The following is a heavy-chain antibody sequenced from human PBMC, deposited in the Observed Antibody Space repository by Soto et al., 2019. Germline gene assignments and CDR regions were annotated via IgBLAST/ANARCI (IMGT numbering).Heavy chain of an antibody. V-gene: IGHV5-51*01. CDR2: IYPGDSDT. CDR1: GYIFTNYW. Sequence: GESLKISCKGFGYIFTNYWIALVRQMPGKGMEGFGIIYPGDSDTRYSPSFQGQVTISADKATATAYLQWSSLKASDTAMYYCARHQVAASGRRYYYGMDVWGQGTTVTVSS. J-gene: IGHJ6*02. D-gene: IGHD6-13*01. CDR3: ARHQVAASGRRYYYGMDV.